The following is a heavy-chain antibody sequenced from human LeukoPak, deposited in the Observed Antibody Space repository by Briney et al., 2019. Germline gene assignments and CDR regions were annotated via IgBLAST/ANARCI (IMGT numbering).Heavy chain of an antibody. CDR1: GYTFTGYY. CDR2: INPNSGGT. Sequence: ASXKVSCKASGYTFTGYYMHWVRQAPGQGLEWMGWINPNSGGTNYAQKFQGRVTINRDTSNSTAYMELSRLRSEDTAVYYCARSIAARPTPYYYYYYMDVWGKGTTVTVSS. J-gene: IGHJ6*03. D-gene: IGHD6-6*01. CDR3: ARSIAARPTPYYYYYYMDV. V-gene: IGHV1-2*02.